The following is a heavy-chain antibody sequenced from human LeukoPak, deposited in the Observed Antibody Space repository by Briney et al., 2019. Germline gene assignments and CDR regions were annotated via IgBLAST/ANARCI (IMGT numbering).Heavy chain of an antibody. V-gene: IGHV3-11*05. CDR2: ISSSNSYT. J-gene: IGHJ4*02. CDR3: ARAPISGWYYFDY. Sequence: GGSLRLSCEASGFTLSIYWMSWVRQAPGKGLEWVSFISSSNSYTNYADSVKGRFTISRDNAENSLYLQMNSLRAEDTAVYYCARAPISGWYYFDYWGQGTLVTVSS. D-gene: IGHD6-19*01. CDR1: GFTLSIYW.